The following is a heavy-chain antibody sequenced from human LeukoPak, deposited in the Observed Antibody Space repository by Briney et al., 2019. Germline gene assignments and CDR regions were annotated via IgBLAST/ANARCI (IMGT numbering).Heavy chain of an antibody. CDR2: IVVGSGNT. CDR1: GFTFTSSA. CDR3: AAHIYGSGSPYNWFDP. J-gene: IGHJ5*02. Sequence: ASVKVSCKASGFTFTSSAMQWVRQARGQRLEWIGWIVVGSGNTNYAQKFQERVTITRDMSTSTAYMELSSLRSEDTAVYCCAAHIYGSGSPYNWFDPWGQGTLVTVSS. D-gene: IGHD3-10*01. V-gene: IGHV1-58*02.